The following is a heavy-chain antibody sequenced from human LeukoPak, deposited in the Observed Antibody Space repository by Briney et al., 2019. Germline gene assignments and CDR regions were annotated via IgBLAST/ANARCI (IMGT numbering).Heavy chain of an antibody. CDR1: GGPTSGNY. J-gene: IGHJ4*02. Sequence: PSETLSLTCTVSGGPTSGNYWSWIRQPPGKRLEWIGYIFYNGATKYNPTLESRVSMSVDTSKNQFSLKLSSVTAADTAVYYCARGGYSHGYSTLDHWGPGTLVTVSS. D-gene: IGHD5-18*01. CDR2: IFYNGAT. CDR3: ARGGYSHGYSTLDH. V-gene: IGHV4-59*01.